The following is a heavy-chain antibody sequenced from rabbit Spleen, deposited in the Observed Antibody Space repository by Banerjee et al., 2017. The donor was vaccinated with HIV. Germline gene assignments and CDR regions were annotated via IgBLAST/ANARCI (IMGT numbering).Heavy chain of an antibody. J-gene: IGHJ4*01. CDR3: ARDSAGREDFNL. CDR1: GLDFSNSYW. CDR2: IDVVKSGTT. V-gene: IGHV1S45*01. D-gene: IGHD4-2*01. Sequence: QEQLVESGGDLVQPEGSLTLTCKASGLDFSNSYWICWVRQAPGKGLEWIACIDVVKSGTTYYASWAKGRFTISKTSSTTVTLQMTSLTDADTATYFCARDSAGREDFNLWGQGTLVTVS.